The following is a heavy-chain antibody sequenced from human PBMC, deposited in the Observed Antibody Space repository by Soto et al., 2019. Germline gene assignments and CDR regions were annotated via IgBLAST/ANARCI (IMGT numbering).Heavy chain of an antibody. V-gene: IGHV3-23*01. D-gene: IGHD2-21*01. CDR2: ISGSGGST. CDR1: GFTFSSYA. J-gene: IGHJ4*02. CDR3: AKDILRRIVVAGYLDY. Sequence: GVSLSLSCAASGFTFSSYAMSWVRQGPGKGLEWVSAISGSGGSTYYADSVKGRFTISRYNSKNPLYLQMNSLRAEDTAVYYSAKDILRRIVVAGYLDYWGQGTLVTVSS.